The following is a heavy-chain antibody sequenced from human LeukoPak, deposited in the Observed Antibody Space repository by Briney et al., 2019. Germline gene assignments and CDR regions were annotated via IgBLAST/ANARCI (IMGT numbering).Heavy chain of an antibody. CDR1: GFTFSDYY. J-gene: IGHJ6*03. V-gene: IGHV3-11*04. CDR3: ARDSGVVLRFLGWLLHSRYYMDV. Sequence: GGSLRLSCAASGFTFSDYYMSWIRQAPGKGLEWVSYISSSGSTIYYADSVKGRFTISRDNAKNSLYLQMNSLRAEDTAVYYCARDSGVVLRFLGWLLHSRYYMDVWGKGTTVTVSS. D-gene: IGHD3-3*01. CDR2: ISSSGSTI.